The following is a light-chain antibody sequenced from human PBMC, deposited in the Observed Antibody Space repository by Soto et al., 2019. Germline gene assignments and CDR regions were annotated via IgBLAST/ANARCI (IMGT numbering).Light chain of an antibody. CDR2: QAS. CDR1: ESIIRW. CDR3: LQYFLYPYT. V-gene: IGKV1-5*03. Sequence: DIPMTQSPSTLSASVGERVTITCRASESIIRWLAWYQHKPGKAPKLLIYQASSLESGLPSRFTGSGSETEFTLTISGLQPDDSANYYCLQYFLYPYTFGQGTRLDIK. J-gene: IGKJ2*01.